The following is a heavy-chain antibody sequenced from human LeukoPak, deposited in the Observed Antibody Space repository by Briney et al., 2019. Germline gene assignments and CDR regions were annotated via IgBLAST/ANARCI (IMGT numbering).Heavy chain of an antibody. CDR1: GGSISSSSYY. Sequence: SETLSLTCTVSGGSISSSSYYLGWIRQPQGNGLDWIGSIYYSGNTYYNPSLMSRVTISVNTSNYQYSRNLNAVTAADTAVYYWARLVVVVPAKGFDPWGQGTLVTVSS. D-gene: IGHD2-2*01. V-gene: IGHV4-39*07. CDR3: ARLVVVVPAKGFDP. CDR2: IYYSGNT. J-gene: IGHJ5*02.